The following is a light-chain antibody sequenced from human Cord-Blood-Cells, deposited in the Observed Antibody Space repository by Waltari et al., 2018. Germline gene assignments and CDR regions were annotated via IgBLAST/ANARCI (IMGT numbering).Light chain of an antibody. CDR1: SSDVGVYTY. Sequence: QSALTHPPSASGSPGRSVTISCPVTSSDVGVYTYVPWYQQHPGKAPKLMIYEVSKRPSGVPDRFSGSKSGNTASLTVSGLQAEDEADYYCSSYAGSNNWVFGGGTKLTVL. J-gene: IGLJ3*02. V-gene: IGLV2-8*01. CDR3: SSYAGSNNWV. CDR2: EVS.